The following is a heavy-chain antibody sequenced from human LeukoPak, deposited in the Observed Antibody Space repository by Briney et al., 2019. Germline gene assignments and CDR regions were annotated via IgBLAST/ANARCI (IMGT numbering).Heavy chain of an antibody. V-gene: IGHV1-2*02. CDR3: ARDLATIDGIAWYYFDN. J-gene: IGHJ4*02. Sequence: GASVNVSYKASEYTFTGHYIHWVRQAPGQGFEWMGWINLNTGGTDYAQKFQERIAISTYTSISTAYMELSRLRSADTALYYCARDLATIDGIAWYYFDNWGQGTLVTVS. D-gene: IGHD5-12*01. CDR1: EYTFTGHY. CDR2: INLNTGGT.